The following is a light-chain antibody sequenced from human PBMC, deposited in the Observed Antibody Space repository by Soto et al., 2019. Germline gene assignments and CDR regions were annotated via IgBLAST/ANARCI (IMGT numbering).Light chain of an antibody. Sequence: IQLTQSPSSLSASVGDRVTSTCRASQGLNTNLAWYQQKPGKAPNLLIYGASTLQKGVPSRFSGNGSGTVFTLTISSLQPEDLATYYCQQSNNYFTFGPGTKVAIK. J-gene: IGKJ3*01. CDR2: GAS. CDR1: QGLNTN. V-gene: IGKV1-9*01. CDR3: QQSNNYFT.